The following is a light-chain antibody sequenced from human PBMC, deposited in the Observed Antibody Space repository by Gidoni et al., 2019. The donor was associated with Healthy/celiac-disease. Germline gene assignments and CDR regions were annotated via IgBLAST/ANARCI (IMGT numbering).Light chain of an antibody. V-gene: IGLV2-14*01. Sequence: QSAMTQPASLSGSPGQSSPISCTGTSSDVGGYHYVSCYQQRPGKAPKLMIYEVSNRPSAVSNRFSGSKSGNTASLTISGPQAEDEADYYCSSYTSSSTLVVFGGGTKLTVL. CDR2: EVS. J-gene: IGLJ2*01. CDR1: SSDVGGYHY. CDR3: SSYTSSSTLVV.